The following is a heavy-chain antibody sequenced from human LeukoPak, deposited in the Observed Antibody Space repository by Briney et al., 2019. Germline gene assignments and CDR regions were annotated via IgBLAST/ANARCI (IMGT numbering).Heavy chain of an antibody. CDR2: ISSSSSTI. CDR1: GFTFDNYI. CDR3: ARDGDFDY. J-gene: IGHJ4*02. D-gene: IGHD7-27*01. V-gene: IGHV3-48*01. Sequence: GGSLRLSCAASGFTFDNYIMNWVRQAPGKGLEWVSYISSSSSTIYYADSVKGRFTISRDNAKNSLYLQVNSLRAEDTAVYYCARDGDFDYWGQGTLVTVSS.